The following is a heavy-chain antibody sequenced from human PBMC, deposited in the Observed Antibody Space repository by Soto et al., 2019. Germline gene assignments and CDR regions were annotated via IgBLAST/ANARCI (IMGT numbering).Heavy chain of an antibody. J-gene: IGHJ4*02. CDR3: AKGHSSSPDAINY. CDR1: GFTFSSYG. CDR2: ISYDGSNK. V-gene: IGHV3-30*18. D-gene: IGHD6-6*01. Sequence: VGSLRLSCAASGFTFSSYGMHWVRQAPGKGLEWVAVISYDGSNKYYADSVKGRFTISRDNSKNTLYLQMNSLRAEDTAVYYCAKGHSSSPDAINYWGQGTLVTVSS.